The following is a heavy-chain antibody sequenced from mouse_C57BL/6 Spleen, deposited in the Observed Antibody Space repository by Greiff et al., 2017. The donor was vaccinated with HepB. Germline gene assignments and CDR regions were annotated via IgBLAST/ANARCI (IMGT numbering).Heavy chain of an antibody. CDR2: IHPSDSDT. J-gene: IGHJ4*01. CDR3: AIRISVVATGGIMDY. D-gene: IGHD1-1*01. CDR1: GYTFTSYW. Sequence: QVQLKQPGAELVKPGASVKVSCKASGYTFTSYWMHWVKQRPGQGLEWIGRIHPSDSDTNYNQKFKGKATLTVDKSSSTAYMQLSSLTSEDSAVYYCAIRISVVATGGIMDYWGQGTSVTVSS. V-gene: IGHV1-74*01.